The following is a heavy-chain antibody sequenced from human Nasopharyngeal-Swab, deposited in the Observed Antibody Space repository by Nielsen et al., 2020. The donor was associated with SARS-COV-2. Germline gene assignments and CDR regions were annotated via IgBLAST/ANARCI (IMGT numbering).Heavy chain of an antibody. Sequence: GESLKISCAASGFTFSSYSMNWVRQAPGKGLEWVSSISSSSSYIYYADSVKGRFTISRDNAKNSLYLQMNSLRAEDTAVYYCTTDVSEAFDIWGQGTMVTVSS. CDR3: TTDVSEAFDI. J-gene: IGHJ3*02. CDR1: GFTFSSYS. V-gene: IGHV3-21*01. CDR2: ISSSSSYI.